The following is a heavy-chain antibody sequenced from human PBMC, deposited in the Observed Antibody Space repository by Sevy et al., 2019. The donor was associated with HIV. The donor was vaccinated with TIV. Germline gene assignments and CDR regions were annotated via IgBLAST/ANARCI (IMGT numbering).Heavy chain of an antibody. J-gene: IGHJ1*01. CDR3: AKQYDLYFQH. CDR1: GFTLSSYA. D-gene: IGHD3-16*01. CDR2: ISGSGGGT. Sequence: GGSLRLSCPASGFTLSSYAMSWVRQAPGKGLEWVSAISGSGGGTYYADSVKGRFTISRDNSKNTLYLQMNSLRAEDTAVYYCAKQYDLYFQHWGQGTLVTVSS. V-gene: IGHV3-23*01.